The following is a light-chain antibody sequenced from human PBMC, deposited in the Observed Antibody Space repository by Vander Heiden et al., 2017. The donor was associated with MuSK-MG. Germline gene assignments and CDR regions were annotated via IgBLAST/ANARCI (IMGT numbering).Light chain of an antibody. CDR1: QSLASY. CDR3: QRCYSTPQT. V-gene: IGKV1-39*01. J-gene: IGKJ1*01. CDR2: AAS. Sequence: DIQMTQSPSSLSASVADRATIPRRASQSLASYFNWYQQKPWKAPKLLIYAASSLQGGVPSRFSGSGSGTDFTLTIIRRQPEDFATYYCQRCYSTPQTFGQGTKVEIK.